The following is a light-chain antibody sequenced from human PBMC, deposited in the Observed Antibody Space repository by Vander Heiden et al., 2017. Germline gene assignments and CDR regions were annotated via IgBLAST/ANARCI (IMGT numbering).Light chain of an antibody. Sequence: EIVLIQSPATLSLSPGERATLSCRASQSVSSYLAWYQQKPGQAPRLLIYDASNRATGIPARFSGSGSGTDFTLTISSLEPEDFAVYYCQQRTNWPPFTFGPGTKVDI. V-gene: IGKV3-11*01. CDR1: QSVSSY. CDR2: DAS. J-gene: IGKJ3*01. CDR3: QQRTNWPPFT.